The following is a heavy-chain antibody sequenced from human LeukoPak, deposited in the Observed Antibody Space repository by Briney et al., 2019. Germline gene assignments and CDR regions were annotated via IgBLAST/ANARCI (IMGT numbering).Heavy chain of an antibody. CDR1: GGSISIYY. J-gene: IGHJ4*02. D-gene: IGHD6-19*01. Sequence: SETQSLTCTVSGGSISIYYWSWIRQPPGKGLEWIGYIYYSGSTNYNPSLKSRVTISVDTSKNQFSLKLSSVTAADTAVYYCARADVAGTPLDYWGQGTLVTVSS. CDR2: IYYSGST. V-gene: IGHV4-59*01. CDR3: ARADVAGTPLDY.